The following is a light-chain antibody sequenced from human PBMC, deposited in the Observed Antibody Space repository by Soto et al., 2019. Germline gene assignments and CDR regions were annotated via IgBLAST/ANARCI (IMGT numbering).Light chain of an antibody. CDR2: DDS. V-gene: IGLV3-21*02. Sequence: SYELTQPPSVSVAPGQTARITCGGSKLGSESVHWYRQKPGQAPVLFVYDDSDRPSGIPERFSGSNSGHTATLTINRVEAGDEADYYCQVWDSSDNHVVFGGGTKLTVL. CDR3: QVWDSSDNHVV. J-gene: IGLJ3*02. CDR1: KLGSES.